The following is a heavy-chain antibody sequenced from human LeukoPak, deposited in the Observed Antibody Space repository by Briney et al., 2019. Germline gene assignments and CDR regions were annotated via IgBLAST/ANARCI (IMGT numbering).Heavy chain of an antibody. V-gene: IGHV3-30*04. CDR3: ARGPDP. CDR2: ISYDGSNK. Sequence: PGGSLRLSCAASGFTFSSYAMHWVRQAPGKGLEWVAVISYDGSNKYYADSVKGRFTISRDNSKNTLYLQMNSLRAEDTAVYYCARGPDPWGQGTLVTVSS. J-gene: IGHJ5*02. CDR1: GFTFSSYA.